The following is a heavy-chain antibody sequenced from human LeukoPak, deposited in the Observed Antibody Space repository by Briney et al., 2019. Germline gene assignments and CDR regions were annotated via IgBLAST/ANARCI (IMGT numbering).Heavy chain of an antibody. D-gene: IGHD2-2*01. CDR3: ARGILGYCSSTSCQIAENAYYYYYYMDV. V-gene: IGHV1-2*02. CDR2: INPNSGGT. J-gene: IGHJ6*03. CDR1: GYTFTGYY. Sequence: GASVKVPCKASGYTFTGYYMHWVRQAPGQGLEWMGWINPNSGGTNYAQKFQGRVTMTRDTSISTAYMELSRLRSDDTAVYYCARGILGYCSSTSCQIAENAYYYYYYMDVWGKGTTVTVSS.